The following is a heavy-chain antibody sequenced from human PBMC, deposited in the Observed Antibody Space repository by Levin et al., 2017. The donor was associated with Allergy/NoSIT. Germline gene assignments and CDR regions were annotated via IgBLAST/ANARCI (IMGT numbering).Heavy chain of an antibody. V-gene: IGHV1-69*06. D-gene: IGHD4-23*01. J-gene: IGHJ6*02. Sequence: SVKVSCKASGGTFSSYAISWVRQAPGQGLEWMGGIIPIFGTANYAQKFQGRVTITADKSTSTAYMELSSLRSEDTAVYYCARDRGAGRGNSFWYYYGMDVWGQGTTVTVSS. CDR3: ARDRGAGRGNSFWYYYGMDV. CDR1: GGTFSSYA. CDR2: IIPIFGTA.